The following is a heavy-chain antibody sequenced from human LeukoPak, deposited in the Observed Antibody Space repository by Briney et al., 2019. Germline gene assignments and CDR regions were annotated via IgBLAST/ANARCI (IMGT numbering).Heavy chain of an antibody. D-gene: IGHD2-15*01. CDR2: ISSTGNTI. V-gene: IGHV3-48*03. CDR3: ARGRYCSGHNCYFDY. CDR1: EFTFRSYE. J-gene: IGHJ4*02. Sequence: GGSLRLSCAASEFTFRSYEMNWVRQAPAKGLEWISYISSTGNTIYYVDSVQGRFTISRDNAKNSLYLQMNSLRAEDTAVYYCARGRYCSGHNCYFDYWGQGTLVTVSS.